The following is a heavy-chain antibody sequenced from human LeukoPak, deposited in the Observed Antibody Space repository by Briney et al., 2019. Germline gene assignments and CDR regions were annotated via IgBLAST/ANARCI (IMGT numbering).Heavy chain of an antibody. CDR3: ARDPYSSGWSDY. J-gene: IGHJ4*02. V-gene: IGHV1-18*01. D-gene: IGHD6-19*01. CDR1: GYTFTNYG. Sequence: GASVKVSCKASGYTFTNYGSSWVRQAPGQGLEWVGLVSANNGNTNYAQKPQRRATMTTDTTTSTAYMELRSLRSDDTAVYYCARDPYSSGWSDYWGQGTLVTVSS. CDR2: VSANNGNT.